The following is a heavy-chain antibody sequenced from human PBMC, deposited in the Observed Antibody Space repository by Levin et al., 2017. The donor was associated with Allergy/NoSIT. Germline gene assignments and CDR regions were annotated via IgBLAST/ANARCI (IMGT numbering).Heavy chain of an antibody. D-gene: IGHD6-19*01. J-gene: IGHJ4*02. CDR3: AKSRISGWAPFDY. V-gene: IGHV3-23*01. CDR1: GFTFTSYA. CDR2: ISGSGGST. Sequence: PGESLKISCAASGFTFTSYAMSWVRQAPGKGLEWVSAISGSGGSTYYADSVKGRFTISRDNSKNTLYLQMNSLRAEDTAIYYCAKSRISGWAPFDYWGQGTLVTVSS.